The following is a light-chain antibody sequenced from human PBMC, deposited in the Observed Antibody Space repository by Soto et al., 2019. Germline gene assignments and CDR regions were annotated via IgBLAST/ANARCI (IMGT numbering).Light chain of an antibody. CDR3: NAQADNGKHV. V-gene: IGLV2-8*01. J-gene: IGLJ1*01. CDR1: SNDVGHSSF. Sequence: QSVLTQPPSASGSPGQSVTISCTGTSNDVGHSSFISWYQQHPGTGPKLIIYEVSKRPSGVPDRFSGSKSGNTASLSVSGLKDEDEADYFCNAQADNGKHVFGTGTKLTVL. CDR2: EVS.